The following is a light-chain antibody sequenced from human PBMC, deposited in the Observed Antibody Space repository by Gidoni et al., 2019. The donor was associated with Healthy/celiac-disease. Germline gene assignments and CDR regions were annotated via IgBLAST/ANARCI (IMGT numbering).Light chain of an antibody. J-gene: IGKJ4*01. CDR2: DAC. V-gene: IGKV1-5*01. Sequence: GDRVTLTCRASQSISSWLAWYQQKPGKAPKLLIYDACSLESGVPSRFSGSGSGTEFTLTISSLQPDDFATYYCQQYNSYPLTFGGGTKVEIK. CDR3: QQYNSYPLT. CDR1: QSISSW.